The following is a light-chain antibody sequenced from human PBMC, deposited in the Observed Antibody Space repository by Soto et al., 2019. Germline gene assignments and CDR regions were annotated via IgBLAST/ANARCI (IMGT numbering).Light chain of an antibody. CDR3: LQDYNYPLT. Sequence: AIQMTQSPSSLSASIGDRVTITCRASQAIRNDLGWFQQKPGKAPKLLISAASSLHSGVPSRFSGSGSGTDFTLTISSLQPEDSATYYCLQDYNYPLTFGGRTKVDIK. V-gene: IGKV1-6*01. CDR1: QAIRND. J-gene: IGKJ4*01. CDR2: AAS.